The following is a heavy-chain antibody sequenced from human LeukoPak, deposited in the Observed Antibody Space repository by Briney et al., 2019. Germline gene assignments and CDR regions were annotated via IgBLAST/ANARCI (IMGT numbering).Heavy chain of an antibody. Sequence: GGSLRLSCAASGFTFSNYALHWVRQAPGKGLEWVAVISYDDTNKYYVDSVKGRFTISRDNSKNTLYLQMNSLRAEDTAVYYCARASRLQGFYYYYMDVWGKGTTVTISS. CDR2: ISYDDTNK. D-gene: IGHD5-18*01. CDR3: ARASRLQGFYYYYMDV. V-gene: IGHV3-30*14. CDR1: GFTFSNYA. J-gene: IGHJ6*03.